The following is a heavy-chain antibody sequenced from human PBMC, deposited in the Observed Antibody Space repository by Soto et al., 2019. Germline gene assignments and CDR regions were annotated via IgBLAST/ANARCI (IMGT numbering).Heavy chain of an antibody. CDR1: GGSISSGGYY. CDR2: IYYSGST. V-gene: IGHV4-31*03. Sequence: SETLSLTCTVSGGSISSGGYYWNWIRQHPGKGLEWIGYIYYSGSTYYNPSLKSRVTISVDTSKNQFSLILYSVTAADTGVYYCARYSAASGTYYFDYWGQGTLVTVSS. D-gene: IGHD6-13*01. CDR3: ARYSAASGTYYFDY. J-gene: IGHJ4*01.